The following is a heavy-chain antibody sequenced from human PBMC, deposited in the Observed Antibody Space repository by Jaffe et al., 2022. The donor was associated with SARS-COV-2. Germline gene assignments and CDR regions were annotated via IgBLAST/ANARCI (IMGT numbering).Heavy chain of an antibody. D-gene: IGHD2-15*01. CDR2: IRSKAYGGTT. J-gene: IGHJ4*02. CDR1: GFTFGDYA. Sequence: EVQLVESGGGLVQPGRSLRLSCTASGFTFGDYAMSWVRQAPGKGLEWVGFIRSKAYGGTTEYAASVKGRFTISRDDSKSIAYLQMNSLKTEDTAVYYCTRDGSYGSTPDYWGQGTLVTVSS. CDR3: TRDGSYGSTPDY. V-gene: IGHV3-49*04.